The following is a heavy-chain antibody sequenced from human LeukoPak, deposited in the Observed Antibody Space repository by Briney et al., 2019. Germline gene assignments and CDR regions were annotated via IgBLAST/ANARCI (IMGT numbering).Heavy chain of an antibody. D-gene: IGHD2-2*01. J-gene: IGHJ5*02. CDR2: IYYSGST. V-gene: IGHV4-39*01. CDR1: GGSISSSSYY. Sequence: PSETLSLTCTVSGGSISSSSYYWGWIRQPPGKGLEWIGIIYYSGSTYYNPSLKSRLTISVDTSKNQFSLKLSSVTATDTAVYYCARRGYCSSTSCYEYRFDPWGQGTLVTVSS. CDR3: ARRGYCSSTSCYEYRFDP.